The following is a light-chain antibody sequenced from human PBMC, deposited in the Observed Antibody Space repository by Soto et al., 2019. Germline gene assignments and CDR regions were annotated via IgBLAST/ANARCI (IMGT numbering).Light chain of an antibody. CDR1: NIGSKS. V-gene: IGLV3-21*04. CDR2: YDS. J-gene: IGLJ2*01. CDR3: QVWDSSSDHVV. Sequence: SYELTQPPSVSVAPGKTARITCGENNIGSKSVHWYQQKPGQAPVLVIYYDSDRPSGIPERFSGSNSGNTATLTISRVEAGEEADYYCQVWDSSSDHVVFGGGTKLTVL.